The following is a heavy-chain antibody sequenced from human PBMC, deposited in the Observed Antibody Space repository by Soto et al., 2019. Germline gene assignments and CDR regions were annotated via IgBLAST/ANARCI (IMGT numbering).Heavy chain of an antibody. J-gene: IGHJ4*02. CDR3: TGQIASGH. Sequence: QVQLVESGGGVVQPGRSLRLSCAASGFTFSNSGMHWVRQPPGKGLEWVAVISADVNTQFYADSVKGRFSISRDNSKNTLYLDMNSLRADDAAVYYCTGQIASGHWGQGTLVTVSS. CDR2: ISADVNTQ. V-gene: IGHV3-30*03. D-gene: IGHD2-8*02. CDR1: GFTFSNSG.